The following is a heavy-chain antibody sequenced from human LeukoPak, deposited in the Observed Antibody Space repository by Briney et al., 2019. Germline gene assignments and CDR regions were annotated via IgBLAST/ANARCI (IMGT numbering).Heavy chain of an antibody. CDR3: ARRKVTTDLDY. CDR1: GGSISSGDYY. D-gene: IGHD4-17*01. J-gene: IGHJ4*02. V-gene: IGHV4-30-4*01. CDR2: IYYSGST. Sequence: SETLSLTCTVSGGSISSGDYYWSWLRQPPGKGLEWIGYIYYSGSTSYNPSLKSRLTISLDTSKNQFSLKLRSVTAADTAVYYCARRKVTTDLDYWGQGTLVTVSS.